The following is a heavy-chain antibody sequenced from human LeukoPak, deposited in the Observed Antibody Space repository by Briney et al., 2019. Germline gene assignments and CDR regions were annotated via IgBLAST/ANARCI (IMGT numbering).Heavy chain of an antibody. Sequence: GGSLRLSCAASGFTFSSYGMHWVRQAPGKGLEWVAFIRYDGSNKYYADSVKGRFTISRDNSKNTLYLQMNSLRAEDTAVYYCARESPLVVPAAPPFDAFDIWGQGTMVTVSS. V-gene: IGHV3-30*02. CDR2: IRYDGSNK. CDR3: ARESPLVVPAAPPFDAFDI. J-gene: IGHJ3*02. D-gene: IGHD2-2*01. CDR1: GFTFSSYG.